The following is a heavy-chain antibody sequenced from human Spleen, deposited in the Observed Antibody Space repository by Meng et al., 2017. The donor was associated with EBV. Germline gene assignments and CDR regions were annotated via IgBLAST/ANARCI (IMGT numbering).Heavy chain of an antibody. D-gene: IGHD6-13*01. CDR3: SRDGRTMAAAGLDH. CDR1: GGSVTSGGYY. J-gene: IGHJ4*02. Sequence: QVQLQESGPGLVKPSETLSLTCTVSGGSVTSGGYYWSWIRQPPGKGLEWIGSVYYSGSAYYNPSFKSRFTISVDTSKNQFSLRLSSVTAADTAVYYCSRDGRTMAAAGLDHWGQGPLVTVSS. CDR2: VYYSGSA. V-gene: IGHV4-39*07.